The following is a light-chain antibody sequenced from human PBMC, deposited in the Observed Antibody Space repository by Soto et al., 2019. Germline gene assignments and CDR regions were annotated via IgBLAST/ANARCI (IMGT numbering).Light chain of an antibody. CDR2: DVN. Sequence: QSVLTQPRSVSGSPGQSVTISCTGTSNDVGGYNYVSWYQQHPGKAPKLLISDVNKRPSGVPDRFSGSKSGNTASLIISGLQAEDEADYYCCSSAGSSTWVFGGGTKVTVL. V-gene: IGLV2-11*01. CDR3: CSSAGSSTWV. J-gene: IGLJ3*02. CDR1: SNDVGGYNY.